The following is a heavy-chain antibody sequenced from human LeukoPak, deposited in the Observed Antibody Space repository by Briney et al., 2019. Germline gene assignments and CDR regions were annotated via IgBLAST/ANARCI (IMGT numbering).Heavy chain of an antibody. CDR3: AKGGGSGWTYYYYYYMDV. CDR2: ISSSTSYI. Sequence: GGSLRLSCAASGFIFSTYSMNWVRQAPGKGLEWVSSISSSTSYIYYADSVKGRFTISRDNAKNSLYLQMNSLRPEDTAVYYCAKGGGSGWTYYYYYYMDVWGKGATVTVSS. J-gene: IGHJ6*03. CDR1: GFIFSTYS. D-gene: IGHD6-19*01. V-gene: IGHV3-21*04.